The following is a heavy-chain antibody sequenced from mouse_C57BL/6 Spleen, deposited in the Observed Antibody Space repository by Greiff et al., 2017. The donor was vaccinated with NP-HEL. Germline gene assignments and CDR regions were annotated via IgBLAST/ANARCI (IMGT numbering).Heavy chain of an antibody. J-gene: IGHJ3*01. V-gene: IGHV1-18*01. CDR1: GYTFTDYN. CDR3: ARNYYDYDWFAY. D-gene: IGHD2-4*01. Sequence: VQLQQSGPELVKPGASVKIPCKASGYTFTDYNLDWVKQSHGKSLEWIGDINPNNGGTIYNQKFKGKATLTVDKSSSTAYMELRSLTSEDTAVYYCARNYYDYDWFAYWGQGTLVTVSA. CDR2: INPNNGGT.